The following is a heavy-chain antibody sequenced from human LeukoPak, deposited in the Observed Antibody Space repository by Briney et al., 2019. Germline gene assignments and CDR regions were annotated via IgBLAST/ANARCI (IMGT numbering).Heavy chain of an antibody. J-gene: IGHJ6*03. CDR1: GYSISSGYY. D-gene: IGHD3-22*01. CDR3: ARITPSYYYDSSGYYKYYYYYMDV. V-gene: IGHV4-38-2*02. Sequence: SETLSLTCTVSGYSISSGYYWGWIRQPPGKGLEWIGSIYHSGSTNYNPSLKSRVTISVDTSKNQFSLKLSSVTAADTAVYYCARITPSYYYDSSGYYKYYYYYMDVWGKGTTVTVSS. CDR2: IYHSGST.